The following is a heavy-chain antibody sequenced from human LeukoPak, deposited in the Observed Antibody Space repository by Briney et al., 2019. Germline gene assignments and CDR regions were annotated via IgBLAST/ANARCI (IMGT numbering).Heavy chain of an antibody. D-gene: IGHD1-1*01. V-gene: IGHV1-2*02. CDR1: GYTFTGYY. J-gene: IGHJ4*02. Sequence: ASVKVSCKASGYTFTGYYMHWVRQAPGQGLEWMGWINPNSGHTNYAQKFQGRVSMTRDTSISTAYMEVSRLRSDDTAVYYCARGVRATTGNFDYWGQGTLVTVSS. CDR2: INPNSGHT. CDR3: ARGVRATTGNFDY.